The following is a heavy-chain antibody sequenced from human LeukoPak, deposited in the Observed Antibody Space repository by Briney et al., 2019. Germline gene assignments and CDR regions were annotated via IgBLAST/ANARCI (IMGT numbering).Heavy chain of an antibody. CDR3: AREGGSQGAFDI. CDR1: GFTLNNYA. Sequence: GGSLRLSCAASGFTLNNYAMSWVRQAPGKGLEWVSVIYSGGSTYYADSVKGRFTISRDNSKNTLYLQMNSLRAEDTAVYYCAREGGSQGAFDIWAKGQWSPSLQ. J-gene: IGHJ3*02. V-gene: IGHV3-66*02. CDR2: IYSGGST.